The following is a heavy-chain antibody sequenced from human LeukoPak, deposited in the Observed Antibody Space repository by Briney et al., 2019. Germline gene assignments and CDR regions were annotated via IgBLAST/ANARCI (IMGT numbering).Heavy chain of an antibody. J-gene: IGHJ4*02. CDR1: GFTFSRYE. D-gene: IGHD6-13*01. V-gene: IGHV3-48*03. CDR2: IGSSGRTF. CDR3: ARDSRGSSWFFDY. Sequence: GGSLRLSCAASGFTFSRYEMNWARQSPGKALECVSYIGSSGRTFYYADSVKGRFTISRDNGKNSLYLQMNSLRVEDTAVYYCARDSRGSSWFFDYWGQGALVTVSS.